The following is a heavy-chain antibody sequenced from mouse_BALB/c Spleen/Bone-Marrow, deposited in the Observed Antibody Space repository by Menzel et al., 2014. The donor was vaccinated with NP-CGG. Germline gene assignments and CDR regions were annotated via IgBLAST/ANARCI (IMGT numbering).Heavy chain of an antibody. V-gene: IGHV14-3*02. D-gene: IGHD1-1*01. CDR3: ARYYYGFYLDY. J-gene: IGHJ2*01. CDR1: GFNIKDTY. Sequence: EVQLQQSGAELVKPGASVKLSCTASGFNIKDTYMHWVKQRPEQGLEWIGRIDPANGNTKYDPKFQGKAAITADTSSNTAYLQLSSLTSEDTAVYYCARYYYGFYLDYWGQGTTLTVSS. CDR2: IDPANGNT.